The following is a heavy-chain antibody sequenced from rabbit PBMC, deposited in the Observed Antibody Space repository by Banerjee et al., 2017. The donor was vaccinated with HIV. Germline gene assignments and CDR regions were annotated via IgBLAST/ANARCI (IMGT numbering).Heavy chain of an antibody. Sequence: QEQLEESGGDLVKPEGSLTLTCTASGFSFSNKYVMCWVRQAPGKGLEWIACINTSTGNTVYATWAKGRFTISKTSSTTVTLYMGSLTAADTATYFCARVGYAGYAGYGYGVFNLWGPGTLVTVS. D-gene: IGHD6-1*01. J-gene: IGHJ4*01. V-gene: IGHV1S45*01. CDR2: INTSTGNT. CDR1: GFSFSNKYV. CDR3: ARVGYAGYAGYGYGVFNL.